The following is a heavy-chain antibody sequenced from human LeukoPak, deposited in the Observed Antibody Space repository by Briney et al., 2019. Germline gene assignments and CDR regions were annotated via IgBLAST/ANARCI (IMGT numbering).Heavy chain of an antibody. D-gene: IGHD3-22*01. CDR3: ASGQVVSVRTPYDY. CDR1: GFTVSSNY. CDR2: IYSADSGDNT. J-gene: IGHJ4*02. V-gene: IGHV3-53*01. Sequence: PGGSLRLSCAASGFTVSSNYMTWVRQAPGKGLEWVSVIYSADSGDNTYYADSVKGRFTISRDNSKNTLYLQMNSLRAEDTAVYYCASGQVVSVRTPYDYWGQGTLVTVSS.